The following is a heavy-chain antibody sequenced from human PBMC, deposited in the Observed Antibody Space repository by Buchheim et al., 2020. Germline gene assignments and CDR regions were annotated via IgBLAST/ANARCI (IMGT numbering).Heavy chain of an antibody. CDR3: ARDHLRFLEWMRNGMDV. V-gene: IGHV3-30*04. D-gene: IGHD3-3*01. J-gene: IGHJ6*02. Sequence: QVQLVESGGGVVQPGRSLRLSCAASGFTFSSYAMHWVRQAPGKGLEWVAVMSYDGSNKYYADSVKGRFTISRDNSKNTLYLQMNSLRAEDTAVYYCARDHLRFLEWMRNGMDVWGQGTT. CDR2: MSYDGSNK. CDR1: GFTFSSYA.